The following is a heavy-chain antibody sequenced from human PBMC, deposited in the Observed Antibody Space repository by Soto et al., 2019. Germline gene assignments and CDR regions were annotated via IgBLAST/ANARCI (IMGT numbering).Heavy chain of an antibody. V-gene: IGHV3-48*02. J-gene: IGHJ4*02. CDR3: ARHSYGDYFDY. Sequence: PGGSLRLSCVASGFSFSNYNMNWVRQAPGKGLEWVSYITDSSDTVHYADSVRGRFTISRDDAESSLYLQMNSLRDEDTAVYFCARHSYGDYFDYWGQGTLVTVS. D-gene: IGHD4-17*01. CDR1: GFSFSNYN. CDR2: ITDSSDTV.